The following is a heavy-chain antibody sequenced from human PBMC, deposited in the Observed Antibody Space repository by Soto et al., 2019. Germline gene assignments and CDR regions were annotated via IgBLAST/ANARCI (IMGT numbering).Heavy chain of an antibody. V-gene: IGHV1-69*06. Sequence: QVHLMQSGAEVKKPGSSVKVSCKASGGTFGSDAITWVRQAPGQGLEWVGRLIPIFGTTNYAQNLQGRVTISADKSTLTSYMELHSLTSDDTALYYCARDRTDSGDYTKWLDPWGQGTQVTVSS. J-gene: IGHJ5*02. D-gene: IGHD2-21*02. CDR2: LIPIFGTT. CDR3: ARDRTDSGDYTKWLDP. CDR1: GGTFGSDA.